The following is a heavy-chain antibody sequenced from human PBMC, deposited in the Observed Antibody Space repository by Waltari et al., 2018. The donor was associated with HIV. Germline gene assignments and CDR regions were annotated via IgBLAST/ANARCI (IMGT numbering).Heavy chain of an antibody. D-gene: IGHD1-26*01. V-gene: IGHV1-24*01. J-gene: IGHJ6*02. CDR3: ATGGGTTSIQLYDLDV. CDR2: FDPEDDET. Sequence: QVQLIQSGAEVKKPGASVKVSCKVFGYTLTELSMHWVRQAPGKGLEWMGGFDPEDDETIYAQKFQGRVTMTEDTSTDSVYMELSSLTSEDTAVYYCATGGGTTSIQLYDLDVWGQGTTVTVSS. CDR1: GYTLTELS.